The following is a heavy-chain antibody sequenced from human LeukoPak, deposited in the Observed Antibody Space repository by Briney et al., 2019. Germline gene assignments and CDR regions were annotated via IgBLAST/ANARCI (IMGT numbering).Heavy chain of an antibody. CDR1: GFTFSGNY. CDR3: AKGAALRSSTLKNWFDP. CDR2: ISGSGGST. V-gene: IGHV3-23*01. J-gene: IGHJ5*02. D-gene: IGHD2-2*01. Sequence: PGGSLRLSCAASGFTFSGNYMTWVRQAPGKGLEWVSAISGSGGSTYYADSVKGRFTISRDNSKNTLYLQMNSLRAEDTAVYYCAKGAALRSSTLKNWFDPWGQGTLVTVSS.